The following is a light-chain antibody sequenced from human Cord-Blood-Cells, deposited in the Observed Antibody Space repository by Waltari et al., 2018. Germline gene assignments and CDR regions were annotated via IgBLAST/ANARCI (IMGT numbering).Light chain of an antibody. Sequence: QSVLTQPPSVSGAPGQRVTISCTGSSPNIGAGSDVHWYQQLPGTAPKLLIYGNSNRPSGVPDRFSGSKSGTSASLAITGLQAEDEADYYCQSYDSSHVVFGGGTKLTVL. J-gene: IGLJ2*01. CDR2: GNS. CDR1: SPNIGAGSD. V-gene: IGLV1-40*01. CDR3: QSYDSSHVV.